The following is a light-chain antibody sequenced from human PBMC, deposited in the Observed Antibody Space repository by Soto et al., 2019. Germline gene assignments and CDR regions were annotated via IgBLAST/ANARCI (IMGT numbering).Light chain of an antibody. CDR1: SSNIGSNT. Sequence: QSVLTQPPSASGTPGQRVTISCSGGSSNIGSNTVNWYRQLPGTAPKVLLYADDQRPSGVPGRFSGSKSGTSASLAISGLQYDDEADYFCAAWDDSLSGPVFGGGTKLTVL. V-gene: IGLV1-44*01. CDR3: AAWDDSLSGPV. J-gene: IGLJ2*01. CDR2: ADD.